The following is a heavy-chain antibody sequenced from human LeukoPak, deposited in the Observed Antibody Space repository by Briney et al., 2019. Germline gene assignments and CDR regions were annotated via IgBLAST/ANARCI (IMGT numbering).Heavy chain of an antibody. CDR3: AKGSSGYFLDL. CDR1: GFIFNNFG. Sequence: GGSLRLSCAAPGFIFNNFGLVWVRQAPGKGLEWVSAISNDGGGTTYADFVKGRFTISRDNSKNTLFLRMNSLRADDTALYYCAKGSSGYFLDLWGQGTLVTVSS. D-gene: IGHD3-22*01. CDR2: ISNDGGGT. J-gene: IGHJ5*02. V-gene: IGHV3-23*01.